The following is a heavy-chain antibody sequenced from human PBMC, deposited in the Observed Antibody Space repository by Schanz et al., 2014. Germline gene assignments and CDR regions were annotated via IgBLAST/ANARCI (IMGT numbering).Heavy chain of an antibody. Sequence: VQLLESGGGLVKPGGSLRLSCAASGFNFSSYGMHWVRQAPGKGLEWVSSLTGSGGGTYYADSVRGRFTISRDNSKNTVNLQMNSLRAEDTAVYYCAKEKEEVAADGSFFDYWGQGTLATVSS. CDR2: LTGSGGGT. CDR3: AKEKEEVAADGSFFDY. CDR1: GFNFSSYG. V-gene: IGHV3-NL1*01. D-gene: IGHD6-13*01. J-gene: IGHJ4*02.